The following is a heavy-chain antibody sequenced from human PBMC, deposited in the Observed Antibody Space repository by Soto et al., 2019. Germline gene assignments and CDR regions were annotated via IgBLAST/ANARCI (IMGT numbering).Heavy chain of an antibody. J-gene: IGHJ4*02. D-gene: IGHD3-22*01. CDR2: INSDGTST. CDR3: ARDPISYYYDNSGYHDY. CDR1: GFTLSKYW. V-gene: IGHV3-74*01. Sequence: SGGSLRLSCAASGFTLSKYWMHWVRQAPGQGLVWVSRINSDGTSTGYADSVKGRFTISRDNAKNTLYLQMNSLRVEDTAVYYCARDPISYYYDNSGYHDYWGQGTPVTVSS.